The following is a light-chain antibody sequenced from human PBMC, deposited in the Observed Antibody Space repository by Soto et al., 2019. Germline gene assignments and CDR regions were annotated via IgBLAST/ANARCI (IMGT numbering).Light chain of an antibody. V-gene: IGKV1-5*03. CDR2: KAS. J-gene: IGKJ1*01. Sequence: HMTYSPSTLSASVGDRVTITCRASQSISSWLAWYQQKPGKAPKLLIYKASSLESGVPSRFSGSGSGTEFTLTISSLQPDDFATYYCQQYNSYLTFCQGTRVDIK. CDR3: QQYNSYLT. CDR1: QSISSW.